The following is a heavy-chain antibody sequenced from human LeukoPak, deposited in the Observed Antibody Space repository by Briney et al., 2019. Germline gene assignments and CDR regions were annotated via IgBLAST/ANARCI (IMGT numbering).Heavy chain of an antibody. Sequence: GGSLRLSCAASGFTFSSYSMNWVRQAPGKGLEWVSSISSSSYIYYADSVKGRFTISRDNAKNSLYLQMNSLRAEDTAVYYCARDEDSSGWYVYWGQGTLVTVSS. V-gene: IGHV3-21*01. CDR3: ARDEDSSGWYVY. J-gene: IGHJ4*02. D-gene: IGHD6-19*01. CDR1: GFTFSSYS. CDR2: ISSSSYI.